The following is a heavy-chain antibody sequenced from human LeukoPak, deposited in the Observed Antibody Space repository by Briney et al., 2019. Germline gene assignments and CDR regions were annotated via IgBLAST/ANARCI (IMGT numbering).Heavy chain of an antibody. J-gene: IGHJ2*01. Sequence: PSETLSLTCTMSGGSISRDSWSWIRQPPGKGLELIGYTADRGTLIYNPSLNSRASFSVDTSKNQFSLTLRSVTVADTAVYFCARKIQLWSYWHFDLWGRGTLVTVTS. CDR2: TADRGTL. CDR1: GGSISRDS. CDR3: ARKIQLWSYWHFDL. D-gene: IGHD5-18*01. V-gene: IGHV4-59*08.